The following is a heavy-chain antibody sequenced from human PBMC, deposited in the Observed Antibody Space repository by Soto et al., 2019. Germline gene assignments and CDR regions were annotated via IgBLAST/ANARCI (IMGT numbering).Heavy chain of an antibody. CDR3: AKAPGIAASHGID. J-gene: IGHJ3*01. V-gene: IGHV3-30*18. Sequence: QVQLVESGGGVVQPGTSLRLSCAASGFTFNNYGMHWVRQAPGTGLEWVAAISNDGSDKYYADSVKGRLTISRDNSKNTLYMQMDSLRAEDTAVYYCAKAPGIAASHGIDWGQGTMVTVSS. D-gene: IGHD6-13*01. CDR1: GFTFNNYG. CDR2: ISNDGSDK.